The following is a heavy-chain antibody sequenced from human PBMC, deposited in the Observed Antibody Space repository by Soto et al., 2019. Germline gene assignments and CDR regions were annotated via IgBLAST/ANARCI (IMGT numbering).Heavy chain of an antibody. CDR1: GYTFTSYA. J-gene: IGHJ4*02. V-gene: IGHV1-18*01. Sequence: QVQLVQSGAEVKKPGASVKVSCKASGYTFTSYAINWVRQAPGQGLEWMGWISAYNGNTIYAQKLQDRVTMTTDTSTSTAYMELRSLRSDDTAVYYCARDAGSGSYYPFDYWGQGTLVTVPS. D-gene: IGHD3-10*01. CDR3: ARDAGSGSYYPFDY. CDR2: ISAYNGNT.